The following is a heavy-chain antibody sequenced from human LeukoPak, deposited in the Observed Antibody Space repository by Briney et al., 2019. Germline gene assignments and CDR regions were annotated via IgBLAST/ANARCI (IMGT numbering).Heavy chain of an antibody. CDR2: IYYSGST. Sequence: SETLSLTCIVSGGSIISGDYYWTWIRQPPGKGLEWIGSIYYSGSTYYNPSLKSRVTISVDTSKNQFSLKLSSVTAADTAVYYCARLMCSGGSCSGDYWGQGTLVTVSS. V-gene: IGHV4-39*01. D-gene: IGHD2-15*01. J-gene: IGHJ4*02. CDR1: GGSIISGDYY. CDR3: ARLMCSGGSCSGDY.